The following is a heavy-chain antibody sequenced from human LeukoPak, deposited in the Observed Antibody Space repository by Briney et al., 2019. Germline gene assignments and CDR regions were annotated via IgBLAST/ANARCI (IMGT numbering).Heavy chain of an antibody. J-gene: IGHJ4*02. D-gene: IGHD3-22*01. CDR3: ARSLNGFYRGLDF. CDR1: GFSFNSYA. V-gene: IGHV3-23*01. Sequence: GGSLRLSGAALGFSFNSYAMNWVRQAPGKGLEWVSVISSTGATTYYAASVKGRFSISRDNSKSTLYLRMDALRADDTAVYYCARSLNGFYRGLDFWGQGTLVTVSS. CDR2: ISSTGATT.